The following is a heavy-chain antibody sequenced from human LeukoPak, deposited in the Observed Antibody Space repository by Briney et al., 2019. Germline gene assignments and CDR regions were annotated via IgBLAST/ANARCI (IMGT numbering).Heavy chain of an antibody. CDR1: GFTFSSYS. Sequence: GGSLRLSCAASGFTFSSYSMNWVRQAPGKGLEWVASIKQDGSEKNYVDSVKGRFTISRDNAKSSLFLQMNDLRAEDTAVYYCAKGGRGNGEVYWGQGTLVTVSS. J-gene: IGHJ4*02. D-gene: IGHD2-8*01. CDR3: AKGGRGNGEVY. CDR2: IKQDGSEK. V-gene: IGHV3-7*01.